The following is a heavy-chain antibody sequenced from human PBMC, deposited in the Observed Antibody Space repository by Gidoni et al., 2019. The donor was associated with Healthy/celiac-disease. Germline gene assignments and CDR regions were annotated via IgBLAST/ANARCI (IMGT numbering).Heavy chain of an antibody. J-gene: IGHJ6*02. CDR3: AVSTYGMDV. V-gene: IGHV4-59*01. CDR2: IYYSGST. Sequence: QVQLQESGPGLVKPSGTLSLTCTVPGGSISSYYWSWIRQPPGKGLEWIGYIYYSGSTNYNPSLKSRVTISVDTSKNQFSLKLSSVTAADTAVYYCAVSTYGMDVWGQGTTVTVSS. CDR1: GGSISSYY.